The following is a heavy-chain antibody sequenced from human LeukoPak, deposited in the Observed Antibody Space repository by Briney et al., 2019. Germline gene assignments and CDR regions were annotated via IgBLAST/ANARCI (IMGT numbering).Heavy chain of an antibody. CDR2: LSPSGGIT. CDR1: RFTFSTYA. Sequence: GGSLTLSCTASRFTFSTYAMSWVRQAPGKGLVWVSALSPSGGITYYEDSVKGRFTISRDNSKNPLYLQMNSLRAEDTAVYYCAKGVNYFVLEYWGQGTLVTISS. J-gene: IGHJ4*02. D-gene: IGHD3-10*02. V-gene: IGHV3-23*01. CDR3: AKGVNYFVLEY.